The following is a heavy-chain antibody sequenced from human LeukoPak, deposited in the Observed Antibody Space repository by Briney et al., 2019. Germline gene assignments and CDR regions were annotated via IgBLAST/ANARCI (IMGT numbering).Heavy chain of an antibody. V-gene: IGHV3-9*01. CDR2: ISWNSGSI. CDR3: AKGGKGDYFDY. J-gene: IGHJ4*02. D-gene: IGHD3-16*01. CDR1: GFTFDDYA. Sequence: GGSLRLSCAASGFTFDDYAMHWVRQAPGKGLEWVSGISWNSGSIGYADSVKGRFTISRDNAKNSLYLQMNSLRAEDTALYYCAKGGKGDYFDYWGQGTLVTVSS.